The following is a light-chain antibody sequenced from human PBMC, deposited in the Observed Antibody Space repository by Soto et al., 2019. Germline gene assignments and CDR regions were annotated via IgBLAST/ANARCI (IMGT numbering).Light chain of an antibody. Sequence: DIQMTQSPTTLSASVGDRVTITCRASQSISGWLAWYQQKPGKAPKLLIYDASTLESGVPSRFSGSGSGTEFTLTISSLQPDDFATYYCQQYNTFPSTVGQGTKLEIK. CDR2: DAS. V-gene: IGKV1-5*01. J-gene: IGKJ2*01. CDR3: QQYNTFPST. CDR1: QSISGW.